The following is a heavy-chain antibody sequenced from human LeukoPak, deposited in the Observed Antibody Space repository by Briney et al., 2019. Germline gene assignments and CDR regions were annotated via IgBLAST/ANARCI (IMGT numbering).Heavy chain of an antibody. V-gene: IGHV4-59*12. Sequence: SETLSLTCTVSGGSIDIYYWNWIRQPPGKGLEWLGYIYYSGSTNYNPSLKSRVTISVDTSKNQFSLKLSSVTAADTAVYYCARDRGGSSLGQAWGRGTLVTVSS. CDR3: ARDRGGSSLGQA. J-gene: IGHJ5*02. CDR2: IYYSGST. CDR1: GGSIDIYY. D-gene: IGHD2-15*01.